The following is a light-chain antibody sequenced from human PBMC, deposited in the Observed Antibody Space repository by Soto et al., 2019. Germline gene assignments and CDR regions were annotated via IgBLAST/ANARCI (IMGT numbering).Light chain of an antibody. Sequence: QSALTQPASLSGSPGQSITISCTGTGSDVGDYDYVSWYQQHPGKAPKLIIYEVSDRPSGVSNRFSGSKSANTASLTISGLQAEDEADYCCSSYTSSRSLVFGTGTKVTVL. J-gene: IGLJ1*01. CDR3: SSYTSSRSLV. CDR1: GSDVGDYDY. CDR2: EVS. V-gene: IGLV2-14*01.